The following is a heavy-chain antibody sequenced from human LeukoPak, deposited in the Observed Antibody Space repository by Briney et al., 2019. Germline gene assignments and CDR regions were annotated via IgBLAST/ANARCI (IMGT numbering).Heavy chain of an antibody. CDR2: IRYDGSNK. CDR1: GFTFSSYG. V-gene: IGHV3-30*02. J-gene: IGHJ6*03. CDR3: AKDAGLYGVVYYYYMDV. Sequence: PGGSLRLSCAASGFTFSSYGMHWVRQAPGKGLEWVAFIRYDGSNKYYADSVKGRFTISRDNSKNTLYLQMNSLRAEDTAVYYCAKDAGLYGVVYYYYMDVWGKGTTVTISS. D-gene: IGHD2-8*01.